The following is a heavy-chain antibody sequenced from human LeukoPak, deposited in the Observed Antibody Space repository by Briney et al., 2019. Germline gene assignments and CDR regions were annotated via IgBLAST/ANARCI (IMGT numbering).Heavy chain of an antibody. V-gene: IGHV1-8*01. CDR1: AYTFTTYD. J-gene: IGHJ4*02. CDR2: MNPNSGNT. CDR3: ARVAGNCGGDCYRLLY. Sequence: GASVTVSCTASAYTFTTYDINWVRQAPGQGLEWLGWMNPNSGNTGYAQKFQGRVTVTRNISITTAYMELTNLRSEDTAVYYCARVAGNCGGDCYRLLYWGQGTLVTVSS. D-gene: IGHD2-21*01.